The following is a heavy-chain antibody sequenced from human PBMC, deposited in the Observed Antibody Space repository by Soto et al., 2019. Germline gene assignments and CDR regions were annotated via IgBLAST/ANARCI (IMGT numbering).Heavy chain of an antibody. CDR2: IYPGDSDA. CDR1: GYNFCSYW. CDR3: ARRGYNYADGLKDYFDP. V-gene: IGHV5-51*01. J-gene: IGHJ5*02. D-gene: IGHD5-18*01. Sequence: GESLKISCKGSGYNFCSYWIVWVRQMPGKGLEWMGIIYPGDSDARYSPPFQGQVTISADKSISTAYLQWSSLKASDTAMYYCARRGYNYADGLKDYFDPWAQGTLVTVS.